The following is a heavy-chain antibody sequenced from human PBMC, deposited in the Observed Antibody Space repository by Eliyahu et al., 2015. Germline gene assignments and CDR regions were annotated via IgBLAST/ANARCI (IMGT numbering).Heavy chain of an antibody. D-gene: IGHD1-26*01. J-gene: IGHJ4*02. V-gene: IGHV3-74*01. CDR3: ARAGSYRFDY. Sequence: EVQLVESGGDLVQPGGSLRLSXXAXGFTFSXFWMHWVRQTPEKGLVWXSRMNNDGSTIDYADSVKGRFTISRDNARNTLYLQMNSLTVEDTAVYYCARAGSYRFDYWGQGALVTVSS. CDR1: GFTFSXFW. CDR2: MNNDGSTI.